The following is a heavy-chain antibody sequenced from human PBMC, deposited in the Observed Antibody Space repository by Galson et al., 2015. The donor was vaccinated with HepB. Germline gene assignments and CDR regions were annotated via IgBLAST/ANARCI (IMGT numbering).Heavy chain of an antibody. Sequence: SVKVSCKASGYTFTSYAMHWVRQAPGQRLEWMGWINAGNGNTKYSQKFQGRVTITRDTSASTAYMELSSLGSEDTAVYYCARALLWFGERAFDIWGQGTMVTVSS. CDR3: ARALLWFGERAFDI. D-gene: IGHD3-10*01. V-gene: IGHV1-3*01. CDR2: INAGNGNT. J-gene: IGHJ3*02. CDR1: GYTFTSYA.